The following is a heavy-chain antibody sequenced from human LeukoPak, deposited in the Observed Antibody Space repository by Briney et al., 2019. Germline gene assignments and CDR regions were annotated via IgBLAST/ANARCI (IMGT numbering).Heavy chain of an antibody. CDR2: INPNNGGT. CDR3: ARDPYSNYFDY. J-gene: IGHJ4*02. Sequence: ASVKVSCKASGYTFTGYYMHWVRQAPGQGLEWMGWINPNNGGTNYAQKFQGRVTMTRDTSISTTYMELNRLRSDDTAVYYCARDPYSNYFDYWGQGTLVTVSS. V-gene: IGHV1-2*02. CDR1: GYTFTGYY. D-gene: IGHD5-18*01.